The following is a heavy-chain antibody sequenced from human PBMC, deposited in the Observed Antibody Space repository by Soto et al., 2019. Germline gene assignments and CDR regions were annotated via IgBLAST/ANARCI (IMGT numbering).Heavy chain of an antibody. CDR1: GFTFSSYV. CDR2: ISGSGGST. V-gene: IGHV3-23*01. D-gene: IGHD6-19*01. Sequence: EVQLLESGGGLVQPGGSLRLSCAASGFTFSSYVMSWVRQAPGQGLEWVSAISGSGGSTYYADTVKGRFTISRDKSNNTLYLQMNSLSAEDTAVYYCARAQWLVMYFDLWGRGTLVTVSS. J-gene: IGHJ2*01. CDR3: ARAQWLVMYFDL.